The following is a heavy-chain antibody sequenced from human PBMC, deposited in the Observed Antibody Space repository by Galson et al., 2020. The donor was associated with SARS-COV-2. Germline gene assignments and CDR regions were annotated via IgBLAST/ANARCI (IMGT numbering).Heavy chain of an antibody. CDR2: ISPESDNI. V-gene: IGHV1-2*02. D-gene: IGHD3-22*01. Sequence: ASVKVSCKTSGYTFTDYYLRWVRQAPGYGLEWMGWISPESDNIFYAEKFQDRVTLSRDTSIGTAYMELSRLRSDDTAVYYCARSLTYETRGITFWYFNYWGQGTLVTVSS. J-gene: IGHJ4*02. CDR1: GYTFTDYY. CDR3: ARSLTYETRGITFWYFNY.